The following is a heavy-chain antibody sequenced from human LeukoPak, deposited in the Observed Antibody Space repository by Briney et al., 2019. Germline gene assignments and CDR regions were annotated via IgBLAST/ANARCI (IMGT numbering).Heavy chain of an antibody. V-gene: IGHV1-18*01. CDR1: GYTFTSYG. J-gene: IGHJ4*02. Sequence: VASVKVSCKASGYTFTSYGISWVRQAPGQGLEWMGWISAYKGNTNYAQKLQGRVTMTTDTSTSTAYMELRSLRSDDTAVYYCARASPYYYDSSGYYYTNNFDYWGQGTLVTVSS. CDR3: ARASPYYYDSSGYYYTNNFDY. CDR2: ISAYKGNT. D-gene: IGHD3-22*01.